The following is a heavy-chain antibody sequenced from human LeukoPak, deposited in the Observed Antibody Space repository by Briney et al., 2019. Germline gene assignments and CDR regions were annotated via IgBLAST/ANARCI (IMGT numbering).Heavy chain of an antibody. CDR3: ARVGDYYDSRAYYYNFDY. CDR2: ISYSGST. CDR1: GDSISSYY. D-gene: IGHD3-22*01. Sequence: SETLSLTCTVSGDSISSYYWSWIRQPPGKGLEWIGYISYSGSTNYNPSLKSRVTISVDTSKNQFSLKLTSVTAAETAVYYCARVGDYYDSRAYYYNFDYWGRGTLVTVSS. J-gene: IGHJ4*02. V-gene: IGHV4-59*01.